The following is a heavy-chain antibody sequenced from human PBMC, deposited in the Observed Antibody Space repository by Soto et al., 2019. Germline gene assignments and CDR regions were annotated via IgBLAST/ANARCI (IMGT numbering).Heavy chain of an antibody. D-gene: IGHD6-13*01. V-gene: IGHV3-33*01. CDR1: GFTFSSYG. J-gene: IGHJ4*02. CDR3: ARGTDIAAAGLDY. Sequence: HPGGSLRLSCAASGFTFSSYGMHWVRQAPGKGLEWVAVIWYDGSNKYYADSVKGRFTISRDNSKNTLYLQMNSLRAEDTAVYYCARGTDIAAAGLDYWGQGTLVTVSS. CDR2: IWYDGSNK.